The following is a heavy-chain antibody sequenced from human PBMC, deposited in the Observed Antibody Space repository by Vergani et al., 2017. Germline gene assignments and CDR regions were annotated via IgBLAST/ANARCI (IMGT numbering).Heavy chain of an antibody. D-gene: IGHD2-15*01. CDR2: INHSGST. CDR1: GGSFSGYY. CDR3: ARGXTVVVVAATRGMDV. V-gene: IGHV4-34*01. J-gene: IGHJ6*02. Sequence: QVQLQQWGAGLLKPSETLSLTCAVYGGSFSGYYWSWIRQPPGKGLEWIGEINHSGSTNYNPSLKSRVTISVDTSKNQFSLKLSSVTAADTAVYYCARGXTVVVVAATRGMDVWGQGTTVTGSS.